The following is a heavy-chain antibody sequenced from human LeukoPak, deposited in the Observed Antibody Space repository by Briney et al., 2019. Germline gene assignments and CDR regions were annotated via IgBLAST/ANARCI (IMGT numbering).Heavy chain of an antibody. J-gene: IGHJ6*02. CDR1: GYIFTGYY. D-gene: IGHD2-2*01. CDR3: ARGCSSTSCYRKMDV. V-gene: IGHV1-2*02. CDR2: INPNSGGT. Sequence: ASVKVSCKASGYIFTGYYMHWVRQAPGQGLEWMGWINPNSGGTNYAQKFQGRVTMTRDTSISTAYMELSRLRSDDTAVYYCARGCSSTSCYRKMDVWGQGTTVTVSS.